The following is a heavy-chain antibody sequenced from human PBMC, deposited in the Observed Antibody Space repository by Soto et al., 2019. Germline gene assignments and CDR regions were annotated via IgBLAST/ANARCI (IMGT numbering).Heavy chain of an antibody. CDR3: AKSPIDYTFDY. V-gene: IGHV3-30*18. J-gene: IGHJ4*02. CDR1: GFTFSSYG. D-gene: IGHD4-4*01. CDR2: ISYDGSNK. Sequence: PGGSLRLSCAASGFTFSSYGMHWVRQAPGKGLEWVAVISYDGSNKYYADSVKGRFTISRDNSKNTLYLQMNSLRAEDTAVYYCAKSPIDYTFDYWGQGTLVTVSS.